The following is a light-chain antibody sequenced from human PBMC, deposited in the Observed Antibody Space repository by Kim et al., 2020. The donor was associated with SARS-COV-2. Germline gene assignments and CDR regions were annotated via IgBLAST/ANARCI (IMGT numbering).Light chain of an antibody. CDR3: QQRSNGRVHMYT. CDR2: DAS. CDR1: QSVSSY. Sequence: EIVLTQSPATLSLSPGERATLSCRASQSVSSYLAWYQQNPGQAPRLLIYDASNRATGIPTRFSGSGSGTDFTLTISSLEPEDFAVYYCQQRSNGRVHMYTLGQGTKRETK. J-gene: IGKJ2*01. V-gene: IGKV3-11*01.